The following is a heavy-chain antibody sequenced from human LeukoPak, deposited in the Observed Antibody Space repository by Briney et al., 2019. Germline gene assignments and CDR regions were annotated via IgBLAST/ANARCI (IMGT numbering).Heavy chain of an antibody. D-gene: IGHD1-26*01. CDR1: GFIFSSYG. CDR3: ARAARGSYVNDAFDI. J-gene: IGHJ3*02. V-gene: IGHV3-30*02. CDR2: IRYDGSKK. Sequence: GGSLRLSCAASGFIFSSYGMHWVRQAPGKGLEWVAFIRYDGSKKYYADSVKGRFTISRDNSKNTLYLQMNSLRAEDTAVYYCARAARGSYVNDAFDIWGQGTMVTVSS.